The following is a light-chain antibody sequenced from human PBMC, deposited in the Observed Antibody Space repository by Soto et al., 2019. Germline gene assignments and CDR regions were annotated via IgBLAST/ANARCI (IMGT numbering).Light chain of an antibody. J-gene: IGLJ2*01. Sequence: QSVLTQPPSVSAAPGQQVTISCSGSSSNIGDNYVSWYQQHPGKAPKLMIYEVSKRPSGVPDRFSGSKSGNTASLTVSGLQAEDEADYYCSSYAGSNNLVFGGGTKLTVL. CDR3: SSYAGSNNLV. CDR1: SSNIGDNY. CDR2: EVS. V-gene: IGLV2-8*01.